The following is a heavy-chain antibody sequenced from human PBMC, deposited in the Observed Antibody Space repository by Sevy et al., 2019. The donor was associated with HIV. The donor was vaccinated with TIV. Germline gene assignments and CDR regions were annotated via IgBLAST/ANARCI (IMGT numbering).Heavy chain of an antibody. CDR1: GDSISSGSYY. J-gene: IGHJ4*02. V-gene: IGHV4-61*02. D-gene: IGHD1-26*01. CDR3: ARDRSGSYSRGYYFDY. Sequence: SEILSLTCTVSGDSISSGSYYWSWIRQPAGKGLEWIGLIYTSGSTNYNPSLKSRVTMSVDTSKNQFSLKLSSVTAADTAVYYCARDRSGSYSRGYYFDYWGQGTLVTVSS. CDR2: IYTSGST.